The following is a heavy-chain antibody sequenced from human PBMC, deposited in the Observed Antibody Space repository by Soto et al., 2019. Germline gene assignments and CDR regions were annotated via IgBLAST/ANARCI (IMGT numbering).Heavy chain of an antibody. J-gene: IGHJ4*02. V-gene: IGHV4-59*11. CDR3: TRANWYSEY. CDR1: GGSISNHY. Sequence: QVQLQESGPGLVKPSETLSLTCSVSGGSISNHYWSWIRQPPGKRLKWVGDIYYNGNPNYNPSLKSRVTLSVDTSRNPISLKLTSVTAADTAVYYCTRANWYSEYWGQGTLVTVSS. CDR2: IYYNGNP. D-gene: IGHD7-27*01.